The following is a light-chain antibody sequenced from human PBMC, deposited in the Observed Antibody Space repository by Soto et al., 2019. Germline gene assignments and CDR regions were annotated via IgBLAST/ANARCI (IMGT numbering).Light chain of an antibody. J-gene: IGKJ5*01. CDR1: QDITNY. V-gene: IGKV1-39*01. CDR2: DAS. CDR3: QQSYSTPIT. Sequence: DIQLTQSPSFLSASLVCIFTITCXASQDITNYLHWFQQKPGKAPKLLIYDASNLETGVPSRFSGSGSGTDFTLTISSLQPEDFATYYCQQSYSTPITFGQGTRLEIK.